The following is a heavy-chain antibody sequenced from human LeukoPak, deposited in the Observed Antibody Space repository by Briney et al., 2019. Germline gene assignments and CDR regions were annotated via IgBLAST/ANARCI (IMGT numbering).Heavy chain of an antibody. CDR1: GGSISSYY. CDR3: ARIVSSDCSTSSCYPDY. CDR2: IYYSGST. V-gene: IGHV4-59*01. D-gene: IGHD2-2*01. Sequence: SETLSRTCTVSGGSISSYYWTWIRQPPGKGLEWIGYIYYSGSTNYNPSLKSRVTISVDTSKNQFSLKLSSVTAADTAVYYCARIVSSDCSTSSCYPDYWGQGTLVTVSS. J-gene: IGHJ4*02.